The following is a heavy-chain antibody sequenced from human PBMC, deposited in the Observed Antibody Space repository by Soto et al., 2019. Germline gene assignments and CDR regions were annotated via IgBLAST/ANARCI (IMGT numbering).Heavy chain of an antibody. D-gene: IGHD4-17*01. CDR1: GSSLGAFH. Sequence: KPSETLSLTCAIYGSSLGAFHWTWIRQPPGKGLEWIGELIHGGSTTYNPSLKSRVTISVDLSKNQFSLRLSSVTTADTALYYCARTTAVPNSLRSRYFFDYWGQGTLVTVSS. J-gene: IGHJ4*02. V-gene: IGHV4-34*12. CDR3: ARTTAVPNSLRSRYFFDY. CDR2: LIHGGST.